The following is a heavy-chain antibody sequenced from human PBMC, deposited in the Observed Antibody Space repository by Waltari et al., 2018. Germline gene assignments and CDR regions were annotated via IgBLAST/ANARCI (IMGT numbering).Heavy chain of an antibody. D-gene: IGHD5-18*01. V-gene: IGHV1-69*01. J-gene: IGHJ6*02. CDR3: ARSIDTAMAGYYYYGMDV. Sequence: QVQLVQSGAEVKRPGSSVKVSCKASGGTFGSYLISWVRQAPGQGLEWMGGIIPSSGTANYAQKFQGRVTITADESTSTAYMELSSLRSEDTAVYYCARSIDTAMAGYYYYGMDVWGQGTTVTVSS. CDR1: GGTFGSYL. CDR2: IIPSSGTA.